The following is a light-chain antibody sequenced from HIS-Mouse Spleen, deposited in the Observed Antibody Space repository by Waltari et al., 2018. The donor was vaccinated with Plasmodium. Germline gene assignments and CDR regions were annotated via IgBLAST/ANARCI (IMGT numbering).Light chain of an antibody. J-gene: IGKJ1*01. V-gene: IGKV1-39*01. CDR1: QSISSY. CDR2: AAS. Sequence: DIPMPHSPSSLPASGGDTVTITCRASQSISSYLNWYQQKPGKAPKLLIYAASSLQSGVPSRFSGSGSGTDFTLTISSLQPEDFATYYCQQSYSTPWTFGQGTKVEIK. CDR3: QQSYSTPWT.